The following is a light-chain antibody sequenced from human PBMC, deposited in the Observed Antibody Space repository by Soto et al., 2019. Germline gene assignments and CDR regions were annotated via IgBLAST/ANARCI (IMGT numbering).Light chain of an antibody. Sequence: QSVLTQPPSASGSTGQSVTISCTGTSSDVGGYNYVSWYQQHPGKAPKLMIYEVSKRPSGVPDRFSGSKSGNTASLTVSGLQAEDEADYYCSSYAGSKNYVFGTGNKVTVL. CDR3: SSYAGSKNYV. J-gene: IGLJ1*01. V-gene: IGLV2-8*01. CDR1: SSDVGGYNY. CDR2: EVS.